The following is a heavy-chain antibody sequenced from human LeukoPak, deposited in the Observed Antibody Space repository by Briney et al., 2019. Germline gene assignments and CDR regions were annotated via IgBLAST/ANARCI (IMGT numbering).Heavy chain of an antibody. V-gene: IGHV4-30-4*01. CDR2: IDYGGST. D-gene: IGHD6-19*01. J-gene: IGHJ4*02. CDR3: ARAPSRYSSGWTFDY. Sequence: SETLSLTCTVSSFSISSGHYYWSWIRQPPGKGLEWIGHIDYGGSTYYNPSLQSRVTISIDGSKNQLSLKLSSVTAADTAVYYCARAPSRYSSGWTFDYWGQGTLVTVSS. CDR1: SFSISSGHYY.